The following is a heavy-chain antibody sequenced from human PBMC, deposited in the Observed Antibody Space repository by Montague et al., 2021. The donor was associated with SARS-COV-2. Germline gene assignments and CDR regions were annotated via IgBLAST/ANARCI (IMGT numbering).Heavy chain of an antibody. D-gene: IGHD4-11*01. V-gene: IGHV4-4*02. CDR3: AGKVFTVPADY. CDR1: GVSITSTNW. Sequence: SETLSLTCAVSGVSITSTNWWSLVRQPPGKGLEWIGEISYGGIATHNQSLKSRATISMDRSRNLFSLKLSSVTAADTAIYYCAGKVFTVPADYWGQGTLVTVS. J-gene: IGHJ4*02. CDR2: ISYGGIA.